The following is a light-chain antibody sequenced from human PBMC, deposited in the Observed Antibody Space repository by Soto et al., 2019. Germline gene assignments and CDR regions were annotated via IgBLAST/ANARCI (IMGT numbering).Light chain of an antibody. CDR1: QSVSTY. CDR2: DAL. Sequence: EILLTQSPATLSLSLGERATLSCRASQSVSTYLAWYQQKPGQAPRLLIYDALNRATGIPARFSGSGSETDFTLTISSLEPDDFAIYYCQHYSDWPWTFGQGTKVEIK. CDR3: QHYSDWPWT. J-gene: IGKJ1*01. V-gene: IGKV3-11*01.